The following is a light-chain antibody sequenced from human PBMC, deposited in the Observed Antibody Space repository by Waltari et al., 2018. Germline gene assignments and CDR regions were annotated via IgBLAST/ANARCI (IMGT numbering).Light chain of an antibody. Sequence: QSALTQPASVSGSPGQSITISCTGTSSDVGSYNLVSWYQQHPGKAPKLMIYEGSKRPEGVSNRFSGSNSGNTASLTISGLRAEDEADFYCCSHAGRSTVVFGGGTKLTVL. CDR2: EGS. CDR1: SSDVGSYNL. CDR3: CSHAGRSTVV. J-gene: IGLJ2*01. V-gene: IGLV2-23*01.